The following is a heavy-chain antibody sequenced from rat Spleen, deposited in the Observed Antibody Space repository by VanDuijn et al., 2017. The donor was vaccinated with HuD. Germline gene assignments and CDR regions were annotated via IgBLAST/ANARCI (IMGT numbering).Heavy chain of an antibody. V-gene: IGHV2-15*01. CDR3: TRTYGGYTSHWFAY. CDR2: IWAGGRP. J-gene: IGHJ3*01. Sequence: QVQLKESGPGLVQPSQTLSLSCTVSGFSLTTYHVSWVRQPPGKSLVWMGTIWAGGRPHYNSAVQSRLSISRDTSRSQDFLEMNSLQPEDTAIYFCTRTYGGYTSHWFAYWGQGTLVTVSS. CDR1: GFSLTTYH. D-gene: IGHD1-11*01.